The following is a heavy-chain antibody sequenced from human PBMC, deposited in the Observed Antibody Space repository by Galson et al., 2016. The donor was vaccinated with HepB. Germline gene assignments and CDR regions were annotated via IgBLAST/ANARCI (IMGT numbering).Heavy chain of an antibody. J-gene: IGHJ4*02. Sequence: SVKVSCKASGFMFTDYYIHWVRQAPGQGLEWIGWISPDTGGANFAQRFKDRVLMTRDTSISSVYMELTRLESDDTAFYYCARDEGRGGASFDYWGQGALVTVSS. CDR1: GFMFTDYY. CDR3: ARDEGRGGASFDY. CDR2: ISPDTGGA. D-gene: IGHD1-26*01. V-gene: IGHV1-2*02.